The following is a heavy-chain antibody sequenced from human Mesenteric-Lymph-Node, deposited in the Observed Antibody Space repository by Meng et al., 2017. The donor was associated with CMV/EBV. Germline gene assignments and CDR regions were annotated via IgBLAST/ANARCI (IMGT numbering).Heavy chain of an antibody. CDR2: IGTAGDT. J-gene: IGHJ6*02. V-gene: IGHV3-13*01. CDR3: ATARYVLRYFDWLPLDDYYYYGMDV. D-gene: IGHD3-9*01. Sequence: GGSLRLSCAASGFTFSSYDMQWVRQATGKGLEWVSAIGTAGDTYYPGSVKGRFTISRENAKNSLYLQMNSLRAEDTAVYYCATARYVLRYFDWLPLDDYYYYGMDVWGQGTTVTVSS. CDR1: GFTFSSYD.